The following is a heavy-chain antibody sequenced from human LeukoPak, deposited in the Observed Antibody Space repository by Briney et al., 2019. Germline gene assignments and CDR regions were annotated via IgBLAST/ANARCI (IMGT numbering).Heavy chain of an antibody. CDR2: TLNDGNSA. D-gene: IGHD5-24*01. J-gene: IGHJ3*02. CDR3: AAARDGYINDAFDI. V-gene: IGHV3-74*03. CDR1: GFTLSNNW. Sequence: GGSLRLSCAASGFTLSNNWMHWVRQAPGKGLVWVSCTLNDGNSATYADSVKGRFTISRDNAKNSLYLQMNSLRAEDTALYYCAAARDGYINDAFDIWGQGTMVTVSS.